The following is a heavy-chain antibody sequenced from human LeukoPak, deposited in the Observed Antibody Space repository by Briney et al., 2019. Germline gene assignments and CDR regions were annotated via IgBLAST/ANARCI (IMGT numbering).Heavy chain of an antibody. V-gene: IGHV3-30*03. Sequence: GGSLRLPCAASGFTFSSYGMHWVRQAPGKGLEWVAVISYDGSNKYYADSVKGRFTISRDNSKNTLYLQMNSLRAEDTAVYYCARDSLTGFDYWGQGTLVTVSS. CDR1: GFTFSSYG. CDR3: ARDSLTGFDY. D-gene: IGHD1-1*01. J-gene: IGHJ4*02. CDR2: ISYDGSNK.